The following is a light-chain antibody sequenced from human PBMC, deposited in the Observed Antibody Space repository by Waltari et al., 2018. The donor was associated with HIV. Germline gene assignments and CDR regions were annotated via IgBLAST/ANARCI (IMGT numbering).Light chain of an antibody. V-gene: IGKV1-5*03. CDR2: KAS. CDR3: QHYNSYTALT. Sequence: DIQMTQSPSTLSASVGDRVTITCRASQSISTWLAWYQHKPGSAPKLLIYKASTLVSGVPSRFSGDGSGTECTLTISSLQAEDFATYFCQHYNSYTALTFGGGTMVEIK. J-gene: IGKJ4*01. CDR1: QSISTW.